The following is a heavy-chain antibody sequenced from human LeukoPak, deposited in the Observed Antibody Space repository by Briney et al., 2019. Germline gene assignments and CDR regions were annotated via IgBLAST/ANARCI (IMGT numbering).Heavy chain of an antibody. CDR3: ARAQHITVVSFDY. V-gene: IGHV3-48*03. Sequence: GGSLRLSCAASGFTFGSFEMNWVRQAPGKGLEWLSYINSRGSTMYYADSVKGRFTISRDNAKNSLYLQMNSLRAEDTAVYYCARAQHITVVSFDYWGQGTLVTVSS. J-gene: IGHJ4*02. CDR1: GFTFGSFE. CDR2: INSRGSTM. D-gene: IGHD4-23*01.